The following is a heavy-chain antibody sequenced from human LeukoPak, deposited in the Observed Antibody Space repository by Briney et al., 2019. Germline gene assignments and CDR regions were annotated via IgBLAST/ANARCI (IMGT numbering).Heavy chain of an antibody. D-gene: IGHD3-22*01. CDR3: ARDGTDSSGYSDRDY. V-gene: IGHV1-18*01. CDR1: GYTFTSYG. Sequence: ASVKVSCKASGYTFTSYGISWVRQAPGQGLEWMGWISAYNGNTNYAQKLQGRVTITTDTSTSTAYMELRSLRSDDTAVYYCARDGTDSSGYSDRDYWGQGTLVTVSS. CDR2: ISAYNGNT. J-gene: IGHJ4*02.